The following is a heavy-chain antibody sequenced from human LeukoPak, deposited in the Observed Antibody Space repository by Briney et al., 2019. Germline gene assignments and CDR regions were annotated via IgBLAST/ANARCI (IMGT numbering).Heavy chain of an antibody. CDR1: RYTFTDYY. J-gene: IGHJ5*02. Sequence: GASVKVSCKASRYTFTDYYMHWVRQAPGQGLEWMGWINPNSGGTNYAQKFQGRVTMTRDSSISTAYMELSRLRSDDPAVYYCARAPYYYDSSGSNWFDPWGEGTLVTVSS. D-gene: IGHD3-22*01. V-gene: IGHV1-2*02. CDR3: ARAPYYYDSSGSNWFDP. CDR2: INPNSGGT.